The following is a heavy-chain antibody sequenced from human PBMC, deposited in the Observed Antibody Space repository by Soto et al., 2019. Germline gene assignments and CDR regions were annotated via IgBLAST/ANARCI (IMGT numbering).Heavy chain of an antibody. CDR3: ARSRGRQLVPLFDY. Sequence: EVQLVESGGGLVKPGGSLRLSCAASGFTFSSYSMNWVRQAPGKGLEWVSSISSSSGYIYYADSVKGRFTISRDNAKNSLYLQMNSLRAEDTAVYYCARSRGRQLVPLFDYWGQGTLVTVSS. CDR2: ISSSSGYI. V-gene: IGHV3-21*01. CDR1: GFTFSSYS. D-gene: IGHD6-13*01. J-gene: IGHJ4*02.